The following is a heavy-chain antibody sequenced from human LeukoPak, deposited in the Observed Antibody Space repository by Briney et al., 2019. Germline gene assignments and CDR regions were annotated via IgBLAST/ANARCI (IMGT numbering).Heavy chain of an antibody. D-gene: IGHD3-10*01. CDR1: RGSISTYY. J-gene: IGHJ3*02. CDR3: AREGHYYASGSGAFDI. Sequence: SQTLSLTCTVSRGSISTYYWNWIRQPPGKGLEWIGYIYYTGTTDYNPSLKSRVTMSVDASKNQFSLKLSSVTTADTAVYYCAREGHYYASGSGAFDIWGQGTMITVSS. CDR2: IYYTGTT. V-gene: IGHV4-59*01.